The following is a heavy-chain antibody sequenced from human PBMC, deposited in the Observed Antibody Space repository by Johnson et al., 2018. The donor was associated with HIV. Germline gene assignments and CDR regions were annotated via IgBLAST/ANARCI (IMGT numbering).Heavy chain of an antibody. J-gene: IGHJ3*02. CDR2: ISYDGSNR. CDR1: GFTFSNYA. V-gene: IGHV3-30-3*02. CDR3: AKSDSGYDAFDI. D-gene: IGHD5-12*01. Sequence: QVQLVESGGGVVQPGGSVRLSCAASGFTFSNYAVHWVRQTPGKGLEWVAVISYDGSNRYYADSVKGRFTISRDNPKNTLYLQMNSLLPEDTAVYYCAKSDSGYDAFDIWGQGTMVTVSS.